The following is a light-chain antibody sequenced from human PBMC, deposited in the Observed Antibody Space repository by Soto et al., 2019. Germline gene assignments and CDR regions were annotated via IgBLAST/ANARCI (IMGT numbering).Light chain of an antibody. J-gene: IGKJ4*01. CDR3: QKRSNWPLT. CDR1: QSVSSY. V-gene: IGKV3-11*01. Sequence: EIVLTQSPATLSLSPGERASLSCRASQSVSSYLAWYQQKPGQAPRLLIYDASNRATGIPTRFSGSGSGTDFTLTIRSLEPEDFVVYYCQKRSNWPLTFGGGTKVEIK. CDR2: DAS.